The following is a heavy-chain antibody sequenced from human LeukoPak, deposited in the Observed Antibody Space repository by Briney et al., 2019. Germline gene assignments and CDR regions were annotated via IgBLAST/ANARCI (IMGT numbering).Heavy chain of an antibody. CDR3: AREASRYSSSLHTTHGDP. V-gene: IGHV1-46*01. D-gene: IGHD6-13*01. J-gene: IGHJ5*02. CDR1: GYTFTSYY. Sequence: ASVKVSCKASGYTFTSYYMHWVRQAPGQGLEWMGIINPSGGSTSYARKFQGRVTMTRDTSTSTVYMELSSLRAEDTAVYYCAREASRYSSSLHTTHGDPWGQGTLVTVSS. CDR2: INPSGGST.